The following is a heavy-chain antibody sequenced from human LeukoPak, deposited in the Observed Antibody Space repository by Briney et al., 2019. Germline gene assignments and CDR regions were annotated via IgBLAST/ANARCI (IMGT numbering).Heavy chain of an antibody. CDR3: AKARAGDITAAFNY. Sequence: PGGSLRLSCAASGFTFNTYAMSWVRQAPGKGLEWVSGITSGANTYYADSVKGRFTISRDNSENTLNPQMNSLRAEDTAIYYCAKARAGDITAAFNYWGQGTLVTVSS. CDR1: GFTFNTYA. J-gene: IGHJ4*02. CDR2: ITSGANT. D-gene: IGHD6-13*01. V-gene: IGHV3-23*01.